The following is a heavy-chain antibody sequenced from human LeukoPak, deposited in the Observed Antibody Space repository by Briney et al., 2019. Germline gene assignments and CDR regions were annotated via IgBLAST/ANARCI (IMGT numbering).Heavy chain of an antibody. J-gene: IGHJ5*02. CDR2: IIPIFGTA. CDR3: ARVGLYQLLLWDHWFDP. D-gene: IGHD2-2*01. CDR1: GGTLSSYA. Sequence: SVKVSCKASGGTLSSYAISWVRQAPGQGLEWMGGIIPIFGTANYAQKFQGRITITADESTSTAYMELSSLRSEDTAVYYCARVGLYQLLLWDHWFDPWGQGTLVTVSS. V-gene: IGHV1-69*13.